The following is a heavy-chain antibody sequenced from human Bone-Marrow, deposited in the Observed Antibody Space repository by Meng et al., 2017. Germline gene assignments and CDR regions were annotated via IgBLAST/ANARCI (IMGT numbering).Heavy chain of an antibody. V-gene: IGHV4-34*01. J-gene: IGHJ4*02. CDR3: ARGARVAGTDY. CDR2: INHSGST. D-gene: IGHD6-19*01. Sequence: QVQLPQWGAGLLKPSDTLSLSCAVYGGSFSGYYGSWIRQPPGKGLEWIGEINHSGSTNYNPSLKSRVTISVDTSKNQFSLKLSSVTAADTAVYYCARGARVAGTDYWGQGTLVTVSS. CDR1: GGSFSGYY.